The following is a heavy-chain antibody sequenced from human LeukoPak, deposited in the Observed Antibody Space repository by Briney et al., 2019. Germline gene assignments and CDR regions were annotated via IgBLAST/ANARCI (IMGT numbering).Heavy chain of an antibody. CDR3: AKRGDYDSSGYYLDY. CDR2: ISGSGGTT. D-gene: IGHD3-22*01. Sequence: GGSLRLSCAASGFTLRSYAMSWVRQAPGKGLGWVSAISGSGGTTYSADAARGRFTISRDNSKNKLYLQMNSLTAEDTAAYYCAKRGDYDSSGYYLDYWGQGTLVTVS. V-gene: IGHV3-23*01. J-gene: IGHJ4*02. CDR1: GFTLRSYA.